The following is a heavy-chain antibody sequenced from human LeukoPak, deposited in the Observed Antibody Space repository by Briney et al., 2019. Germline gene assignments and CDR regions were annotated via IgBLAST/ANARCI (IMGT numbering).Heavy chain of an antibody. Sequence: GRSLRLSCAASGFTFSSYAMHWVRQAPGKGLEWVAVISYDGSNKYYADSVKGRFTISRDNSKNTLYLQMNSLRAEDTAVYYCARDRLSGWGVLHYYYGMDVWGQGTLVTVSS. D-gene: IGHD3-10*01. CDR2: ISYDGSNK. CDR3: ARDRLSGWGVLHYYYGMDV. V-gene: IGHV3-30-3*01. CDR1: GFTFSSYA. J-gene: IGHJ6*02.